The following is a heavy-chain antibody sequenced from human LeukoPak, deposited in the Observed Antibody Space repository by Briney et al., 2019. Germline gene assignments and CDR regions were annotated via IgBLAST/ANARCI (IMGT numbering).Heavy chain of an antibody. CDR2: INTNTGNP. CDR1: GYTFTSYG. D-gene: IGHD6-19*01. Sequence: GASVKVSCKASGYTFTSYGISWVRQAPGQGLEWMGWINTNTGNPTYAQGFTGRFVFSLDTSVSTAYLQISSLKAEDTAVYYCARAYSSGWYAFDYWGQGTLVTVSS. V-gene: IGHV7-4-1*02. CDR3: ARAYSSGWYAFDY. J-gene: IGHJ4*02.